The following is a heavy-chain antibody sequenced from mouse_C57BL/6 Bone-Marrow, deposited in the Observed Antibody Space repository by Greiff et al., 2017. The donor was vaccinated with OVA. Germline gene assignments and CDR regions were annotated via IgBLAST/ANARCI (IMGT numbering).Heavy chain of an antibody. CDR3: ARHYYSNFYAMDY. CDR2: IYPGDGDT. CDR1: GYAFSSSW. D-gene: IGHD2-5*01. Sequence: VQLVESGPELVKPGASVKISCKASGYAFSSSWMNWVKQRPGKGLEWIGRIYPGDGDTNYNGKFKGKATLTADKSSSTAYMQLSSLTSEDSAVYFCARHYYSNFYAMDYWGQGTSVTVSS. V-gene: IGHV1-82*01. J-gene: IGHJ4*01.